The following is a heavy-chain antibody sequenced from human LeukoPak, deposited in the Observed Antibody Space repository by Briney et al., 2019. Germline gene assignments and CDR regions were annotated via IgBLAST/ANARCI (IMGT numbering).Heavy chain of an antibody. J-gene: IGHJ4*02. D-gene: IGHD2-2*01. V-gene: IGHV1-2*02. CDR2: INPNDGDT. CDR1: GYTFTDYY. Sequence: ASVKVSCKASGYTFTDYYMHWVRQAPGQGFEWMGWINPNDGDTNYAQKFQGRVTMTRDTSISTAHMEVSRLRSDDTAVYYCARANFLYCSSTTCLLDYWGQGTLVTVSS. CDR3: ARANFLYCSSTTCLLDY.